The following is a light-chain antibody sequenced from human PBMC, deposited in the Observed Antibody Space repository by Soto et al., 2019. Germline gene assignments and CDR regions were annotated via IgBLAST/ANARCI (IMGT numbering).Light chain of an antibody. CDR2: DVS. J-gene: IGLJ1*01. CDR1: SSDVGGYNY. Sequence: QSVLTQPASVSGAPGQSITISCTGTSSDVGGYNYVSWYQQHPGKAPKLMIYDVSNRPSGVSNRFSGSKSGNTASLTISGLQAEDEADYYCSSYTSSSTLFYVFGTGTKVTLL. CDR3: SSYTSSSTLFYV. V-gene: IGLV2-14*01.